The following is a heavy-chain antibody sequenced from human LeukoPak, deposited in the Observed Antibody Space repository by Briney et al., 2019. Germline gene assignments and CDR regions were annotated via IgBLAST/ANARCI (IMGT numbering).Heavy chain of an antibody. V-gene: IGHV3-23*01. Sequence: GGTLRLSCAASGFTFSSYAMSWVRQAPGKGLEWVSAISGSGGSTYYADSVKGRFTISRDNSKNTLYLQMNSLRAEDTAVYYCARLSEMLRGPEVIYYFDYWGQGNLVTVSS. CDR1: GFTFSSYA. J-gene: IGHJ4*02. D-gene: IGHD3-10*01. CDR2: ISGSGGST. CDR3: ARLSEMLRGPEVIYYFDY.